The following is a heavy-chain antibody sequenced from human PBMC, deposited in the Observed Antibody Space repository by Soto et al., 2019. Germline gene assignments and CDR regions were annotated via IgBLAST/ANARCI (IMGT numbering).Heavy chain of an antibody. CDR1: GFTFTSSA. V-gene: IGHV1-58*01. CDR2: IVVGSGNT. Sequence: ASVKVSCKASGFTFTSSAVQWVRQARGQRLEWVGWIVVGSGNTNYAQKFQERVTITRDMSTSTAYMELSSLRSEDTAVYYCAADDSSSSSEFYYYYYGMDVWGQGTTVTVS. D-gene: IGHD6-6*01. CDR3: AADDSSSSSEFYYYYYGMDV. J-gene: IGHJ6*02.